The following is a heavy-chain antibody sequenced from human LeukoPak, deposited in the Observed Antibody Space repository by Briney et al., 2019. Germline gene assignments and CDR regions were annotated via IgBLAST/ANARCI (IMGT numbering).Heavy chain of an antibody. D-gene: IGHD3-10*01. J-gene: IGHJ6*04. V-gene: IGHV1-69*06. CDR1: GRTFSSYA. Sequence: ASVKVSCKASGRTFSSYAISWVRQAPGQGLEWMGGIIPIFGTANYAQKFQGRVTITADKSTSTAYMELSSLRSEETAVYYCARGLWFGELLGPYYYYYGMDVWGKGTTVTVSS. CDR3: ARGLWFGELLGPYYYYYGMDV. CDR2: IIPIFGTA.